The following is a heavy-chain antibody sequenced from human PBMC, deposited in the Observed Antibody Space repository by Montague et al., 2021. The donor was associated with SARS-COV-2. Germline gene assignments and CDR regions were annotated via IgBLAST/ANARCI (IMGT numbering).Heavy chain of an antibody. CDR3: AKAPQPHDYGDYFDY. CDR1: GFTVSSYA. D-gene: IGHD4-17*01. J-gene: IGHJ4*02. V-gene: IGHV3-23*01. Sequence: SLRLSCAASGFTVSSYALSWVRQAPGKGLEWVSAISGSGGSPYYAYSXXVLFPISRDNSKSTLYLQMNSLRAEDTAVYYCAKAPQPHDYGDYFDYWGQGTLVTVSS. CDR2: ISGSGGSP.